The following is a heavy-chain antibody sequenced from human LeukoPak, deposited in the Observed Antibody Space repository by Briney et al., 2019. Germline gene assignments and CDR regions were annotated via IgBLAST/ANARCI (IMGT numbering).Heavy chain of an antibody. J-gene: IGHJ4*02. D-gene: IGHD3-10*01. CDR3: ARAGGSGSYYRPDY. CDR2: IWYDGSNK. Sequence: GGSLRLSCAAFGFTFSSYGMHWVRQAPGKGLEWVAVIWYDGSNKYYADSVKGRFTISRDNSKNTLYLQMNSLRAEDTAVCYCARAGGSGSYYRPDYWGQGTLVTVSS. CDR1: GFTFSSYG. V-gene: IGHV3-33*01.